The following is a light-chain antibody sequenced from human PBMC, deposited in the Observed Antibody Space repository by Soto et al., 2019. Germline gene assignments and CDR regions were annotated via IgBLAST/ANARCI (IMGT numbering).Light chain of an antibody. CDR2: WAS. Sequence: DFVMTQSPDSLAVSLGERATINCKSSQNILYNSNSKNYLAWYQQKPGQPPKLLFYWASTRESGVPDRFSAIGSGTDFTLTISSLQADDVAVYYCQQYYSPPHTFGQGTKLEIK. J-gene: IGKJ2*01. CDR3: QQYYSPPHT. CDR1: QNILYNSNSKNY. V-gene: IGKV4-1*01.